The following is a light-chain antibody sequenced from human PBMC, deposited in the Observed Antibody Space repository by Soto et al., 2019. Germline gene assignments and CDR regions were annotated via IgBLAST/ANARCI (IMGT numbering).Light chain of an antibody. J-gene: IGLJ2*01. CDR3: AAWDDSLNGVL. CDR1: SSNIGSNT. Sequence: QSVLIQPPSASGTPGRRVTISCSGSSSNIGSNTVNWYQQFPGTAPKLLIYSNNQRPSGVPDRFSGSKSGTSASLAISGLQSEDEADYFCAAWDDSLNGVLFGGGTKLTVL. V-gene: IGLV1-44*01. CDR2: SNN.